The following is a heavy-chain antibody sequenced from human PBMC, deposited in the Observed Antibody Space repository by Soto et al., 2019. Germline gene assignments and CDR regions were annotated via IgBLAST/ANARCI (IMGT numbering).Heavy chain of an antibody. CDR1: GFTFSRYT. CDR3: PRDVPLESGSACF. J-gene: IGHJ4*02. D-gene: IGHD6-25*01. CDR2: ISDGSTYI. V-gene: IGHV3-21*01. Sequence: GGSLRLSCAASGFTFSRYTMHWVRQAPGKGLEWVSSISDGSTYIYYADSVKGRFTISRDNARNSLYLQMNSLRAEDTAVYYCPRDVPLESGSACFWGQGILVTVSS.